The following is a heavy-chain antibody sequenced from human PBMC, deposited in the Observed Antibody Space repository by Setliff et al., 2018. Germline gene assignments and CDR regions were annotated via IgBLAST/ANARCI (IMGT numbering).Heavy chain of an antibody. Sequence: ASVKVSCKASGYTFTSYGISWVRQAPGQGLEWMGWISAYNGNTNYAQKLQGRVTMTTDTSTSTAYMEMSSLTSEDTAVYFCARSFGELLADWGLGTLVTVSS. J-gene: IGHJ4*02. CDR1: GYTFTSYG. CDR2: ISAYNGNT. V-gene: IGHV1-18*01. CDR3: ARSFGELLAD. D-gene: IGHD3-10*01.